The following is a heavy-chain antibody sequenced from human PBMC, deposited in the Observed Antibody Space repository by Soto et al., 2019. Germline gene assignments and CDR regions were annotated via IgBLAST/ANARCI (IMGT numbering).Heavy chain of an antibody. CDR3: ASSSEGGRLFDY. D-gene: IGHD1-26*01. Sequence: PSETLSLTCTVSGCSISSGGYYWSWIRQHPGKGLEWIGYIYYSGSTYYNPSLKSRVTISVDTSKNQFSLKLSSVTAADTAVYYCASSSEGGRLFDYWGQGTLVTVSS. CDR1: GCSISSGGYY. V-gene: IGHV4-31*03. CDR2: IYYSGST. J-gene: IGHJ4*02.